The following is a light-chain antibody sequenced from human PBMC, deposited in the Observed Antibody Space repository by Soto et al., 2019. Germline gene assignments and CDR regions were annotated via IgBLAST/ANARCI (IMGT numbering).Light chain of an antibody. V-gene: IGKV1-33*01. Sequence: DIQMTQSPSSLSASVGDRVTVTCQASEDISNSLNWYQKKPEKATKLLIYDASNLETGVPSRFSGSGSGTDFTFTISSLQPEDLATYCCQQDEHLITFGQGTRLEIK. CDR3: QQDEHLIT. CDR1: EDISNS. J-gene: IGKJ5*01. CDR2: DAS.